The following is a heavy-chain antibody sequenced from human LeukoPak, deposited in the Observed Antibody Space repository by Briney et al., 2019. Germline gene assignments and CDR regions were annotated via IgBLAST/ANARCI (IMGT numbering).Heavy chain of an antibody. CDR1: GGSISSSSYY. CDR3: ARRQGVVITPFDY. D-gene: IGHD3-3*01. J-gene: IGHJ4*02. Sequence: SETLSLTCTVSGGSISSSSYYWGWIRQPPGKGLEWIGSIYYSGSTYYNPSLKSRVTISVDTSKNQFSLKLSSVTAADTAVYYCARRQGVVITPFDYWGQGTLVTVSS. CDR2: IYYSGST. V-gene: IGHV4-39*01.